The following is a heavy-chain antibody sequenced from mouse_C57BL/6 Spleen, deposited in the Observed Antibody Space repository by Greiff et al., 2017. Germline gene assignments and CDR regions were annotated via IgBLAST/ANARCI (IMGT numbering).Heavy chain of an antibody. CDR3: AIDYDYTFAY. CDR2: IHPSDSDT. D-gene: IGHD2-4*01. V-gene: IGHV1-74*01. J-gene: IGHJ3*01. CDR1: GYTFTSYW. Sequence: QVQLQQPGAELVKPGASVKVSCKASGYTFTSYWMHWVKQRPGQGLEWIGRIHPSDSDTNYNQKFKGKATLTVEKSSSTAYMQLSSLTSEVSAVYYCAIDYDYTFAYWGQGTLVTVSA.